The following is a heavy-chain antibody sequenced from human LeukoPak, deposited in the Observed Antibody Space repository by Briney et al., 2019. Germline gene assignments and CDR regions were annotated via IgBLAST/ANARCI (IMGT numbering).Heavy chain of an antibody. V-gene: IGHV3-7*01. D-gene: IGHD3-3*01. Sequence: GGSLRLSCAASGFTFSSYWMSWVRQAPGKGLEWVANIKQDGSEKYYVDSVKGRFTISRDNAKNSLYLQMNSLRAEDTAVYYCARPTHLEWLPLDYWGQGTLVTVSS. CDR1: GFTFSSYW. CDR3: ARPTHLEWLPLDY. CDR2: IKQDGSEK. J-gene: IGHJ4*02.